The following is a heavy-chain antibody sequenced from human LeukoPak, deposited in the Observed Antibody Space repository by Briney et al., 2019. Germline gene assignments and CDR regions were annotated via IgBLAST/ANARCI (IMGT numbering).Heavy chain of an antibody. D-gene: IGHD2-8*01. CDR1: GFTCSSYD. CDR2: IDTADNT. J-gene: IGHJ4*02. V-gene: IGHV3-13*01. Sequence: GGSLRLSCATPGFTCSSYDMHWVRQATGKSLEWVSAIDTADNTYYPDSVKGRFTVSRENAKNSFYLQMNSLRAGDTAVYYCAREGRSCSTAICEFDYWGQGTLVTVSS. CDR3: AREGRSCSTAICEFDY.